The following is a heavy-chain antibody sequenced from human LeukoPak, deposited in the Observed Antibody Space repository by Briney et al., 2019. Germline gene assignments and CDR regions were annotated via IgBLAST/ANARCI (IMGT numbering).Heavy chain of an antibody. CDR2: ISGSGGTT. V-gene: IGHV3-23*01. CDR1: GFTFNNYA. J-gene: IGHJ6*02. D-gene: IGHD1-14*01. Sequence: GGSPRLSCAASGFTFNNYAMNWVRQAPGKGLEWVSVISGSGGTTYYADSVKGRFTISRDSSKNTLYLQMNSLRAEDTAVYYCAKVSGGGLYYDGMDVWGQGTTVTVSS. CDR3: AKVSGGGLYYDGMDV.